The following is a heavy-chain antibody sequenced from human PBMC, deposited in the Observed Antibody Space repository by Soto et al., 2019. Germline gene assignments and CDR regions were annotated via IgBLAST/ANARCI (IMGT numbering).Heavy chain of an antibody. V-gene: IGHV1-58*01. D-gene: IGHD2-8*01. CDR1: GFTFTSSA. Sequence: SAKVSCKASGFTFTSSAFQWVRQARGQRLEWIGWIAVGSGYTNYAQRFQDRVTLTRDMSTATTNMELSRLTSEDTAIYYCAADATAWQQMVPSDYWGQGTLVTVSS. CDR3: AADATAWQQMVPSDY. J-gene: IGHJ4*02. CDR2: IAVGSGYT.